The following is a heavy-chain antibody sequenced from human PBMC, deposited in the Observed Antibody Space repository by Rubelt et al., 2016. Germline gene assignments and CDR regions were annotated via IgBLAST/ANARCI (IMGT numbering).Heavy chain of an antibody. CDR1: GDSISRSGYS. D-gene: IGHD3-10*01. CDR3: AGRFDTYSYGPTEFDY. CDR2: LYYSGYT. J-gene: IGHJ4*02. Sequence: QLQLRESGPGLLRPSEALSLSCSVSGDSISRSGYSWAWIRQPPGKGLEWIGVLYYSGYTYYSPSLKSRVTITMDSSENQDSLKLGSVAVADTAVYYCAGRFDTYSYGPTEFDYWGQGILVIVSS. V-gene: IGHV4-39*01.